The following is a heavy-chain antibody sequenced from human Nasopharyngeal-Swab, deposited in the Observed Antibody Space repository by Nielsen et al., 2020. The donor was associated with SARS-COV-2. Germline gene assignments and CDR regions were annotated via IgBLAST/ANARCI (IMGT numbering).Heavy chain of an antibody. Sequence: SQTLSLTCAISGDSVSIHSAGWNWISQSPSRGLEWLGRTLYRSKWYTDYAESVKRRIAVNPDTSKNQFFLQLNSVTPEDTAVYYCARGRDFSFDSWGQGTLVTASS. CDR1: GDSVSIHSAG. J-gene: IGHJ4*02. CDR2: TLYRSKWYT. V-gene: IGHV6-1*01. CDR3: ARGRDFSFDS. D-gene: IGHD3-3*01.